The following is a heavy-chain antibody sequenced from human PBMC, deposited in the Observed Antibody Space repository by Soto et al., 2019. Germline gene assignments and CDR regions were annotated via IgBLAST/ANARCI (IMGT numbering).Heavy chain of an antibody. D-gene: IGHD3-22*01. V-gene: IGHV4-31*03. CDR1: GGSISSGGYY. J-gene: IGHJ4*02. Sequence: SETLSLTCTVSGGSISSGGYYWIWIRQHPGKGLEWIGYIYYSGSTYYNPSLKSRVTISVDTSKNQFSLKLSSVTAADTAVYYCARDSQYYYDSSGYPTRYFDYWGQGTLVTVSS. CDR2: IYYSGST. CDR3: ARDSQYYYDSSGYPTRYFDY.